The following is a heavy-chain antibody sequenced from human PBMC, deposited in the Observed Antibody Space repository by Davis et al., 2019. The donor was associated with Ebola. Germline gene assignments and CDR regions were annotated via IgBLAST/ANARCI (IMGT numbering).Heavy chain of an antibody. CDR2: INPNSGGT. D-gene: IGHD2-2*01. J-gene: IGHJ6*04. V-gene: IGHV1-2*06. CDR3: ARDRCSSCYAGAMDV. Sequence: ASVKVSCKASGYTFTGYYMHWVRQAPGQGLEWMGRINPNSGGTNYAQKFQGRVTMTRDTSSSTAHMELRSLRSDDTAVYYCARDRCSSCYAGAMDVWGKGTTVTVSS. CDR1: GYTFTGYY.